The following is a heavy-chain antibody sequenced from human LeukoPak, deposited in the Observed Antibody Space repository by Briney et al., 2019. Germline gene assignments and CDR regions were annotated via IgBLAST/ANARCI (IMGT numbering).Heavy chain of an antibody. CDR3: ARLSSAYYSDFDY. D-gene: IGHD3-22*01. V-gene: IGHV4-39*01. Sequence: SETLSLTCTVSGGSISSTSYYWGWVRQPPGRGLEWIGSIYYSGSTDYNPSLKSRVSISVDTSKNQFSLRLGSVTAADTAVYYCARLSSAYYSDFDYWGQGTLVTVSS. J-gene: IGHJ4*02. CDR1: GGSISSTSYY. CDR2: IYYSGST.